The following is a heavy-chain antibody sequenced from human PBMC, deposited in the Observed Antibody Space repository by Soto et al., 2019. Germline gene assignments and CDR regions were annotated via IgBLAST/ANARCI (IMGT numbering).Heavy chain of an antibody. CDR1: GGSLSTYL. CDR3: ARSFFP. V-gene: IGHV4-59*01. CDR2: VYYNGSA. Sequence: QVQLEESGPGLVKPSETLSLNCIVSGGSLSTYLWSWIRQPPGKGLEWIGAVYYNGSANYNPSLKSRVSISVDMSKNHLSLTRRSATAADTAVYYCARSFFPWGRGTLVTVSS. J-gene: IGHJ5*02.